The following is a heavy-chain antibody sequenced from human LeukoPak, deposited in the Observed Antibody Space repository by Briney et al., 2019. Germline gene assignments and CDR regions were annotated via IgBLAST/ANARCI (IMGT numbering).Heavy chain of an antibody. J-gene: IGHJ4*02. CDR1: GYSLTRYY. V-gene: IGHV5-51*01. D-gene: IGHD3-22*01. Sequence: ESLKISFAGSGYSLTRYYIGWVRQMPGKGPEWIGIFYLGDSVPRYTPSFGGHVTIAADKSNSPAYLQCSSLKATDTAMYYCARHVHDDSSPPHSDNWGEGTLVTVSS. CDR3: ARHVHDDSSPPHSDN. CDR2: FYLGDSVP.